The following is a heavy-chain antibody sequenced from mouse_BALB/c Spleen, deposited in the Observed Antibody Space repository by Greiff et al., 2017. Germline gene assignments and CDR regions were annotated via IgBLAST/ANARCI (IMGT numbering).Heavy chain of an antibody. CDR1: GYTFTSYN. J-gene: IGHJ2*01. CDR3: ARGSSGYFDY. D-gene: IGHD3-1*01. V-gene: IGHV1-12*01. Sequence: LQQPGAELVKPGASVKMSCKASGYTFTSYNMHWVKQTPGQGLEWIGAIYPGNGDTSYNQKFKGKATLTADKSSSTAYMQLSSLTSEDSAVYYCARGSSGYFDYWGQGTTLTVSS. CDR2: IYPGNGDT.